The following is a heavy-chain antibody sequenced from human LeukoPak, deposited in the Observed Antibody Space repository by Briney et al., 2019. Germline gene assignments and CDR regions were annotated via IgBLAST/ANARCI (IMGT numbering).Heavy chain of an antibody. CDR1: GGSFSGYY. CDR3: AREEDCSGGTCYLGNAFDI. D-gene: IGHD2-15*01. V-gene: IGHV4-34*01. Sequence: SETLSLTCAVYGGSFSGYYWSWIRQPPGKGLEWIGEINHSGSTNYNASLKSRVTISVDTSKDQFSLKLSSVTAADTAVYYCAREEDCSGGTCYLGNAFDIWGQGTMVTVSS. CDR2: INHSGST. J-gene: IGHJ3*02.